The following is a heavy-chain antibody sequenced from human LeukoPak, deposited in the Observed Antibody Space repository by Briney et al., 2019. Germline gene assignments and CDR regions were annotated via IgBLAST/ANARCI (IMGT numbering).Heavy chain of an antibody. Sequence: GESLRLSCAASGFTFSSYGMHWVRQPPGKGLEWVAVIWYDGSNKYYADSVKGRFTSSRDNAQNTQYLQMNSLSAEDTAIYYWLKESPYGSPRFYYFHDWGQGTLVTVSS. CDR2: IWYDGSNK. CDR3: LKESPYGSPRFYYFHD. CDR1: GFTFSSYG. J-gene: IGHJ4*02. V-gene: IGHV3-33*06. D-gene: IGHD1-26*01.